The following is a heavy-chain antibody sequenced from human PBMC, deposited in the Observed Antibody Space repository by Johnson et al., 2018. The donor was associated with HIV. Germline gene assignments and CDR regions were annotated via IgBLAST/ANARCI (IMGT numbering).Heavy chain of an antibody. CDR2: INWNGGSA. CDR3: ARESGQAFDV. Sequence: MQLVESGGGVVRPGGSLRLSCAASGFIFDDYGMSWVRQAPGKGLEWVSGINWNGGSAAYADSVKGRFTISRDNAKNSLYLQMNTLRVEDTAFYYCARESGQAFDVWAKGQWSPSLQ. D-gene: IGHD6-25*01. CDR1: GFIFDDYG. V-gene: IGHV3-20*04. J-gene: IGHJ3*01.